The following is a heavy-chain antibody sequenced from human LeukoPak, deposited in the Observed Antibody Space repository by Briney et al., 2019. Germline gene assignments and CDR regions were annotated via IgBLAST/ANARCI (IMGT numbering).Heavy chain of an antibody. CDR3: AAAPGGTFSFDY. J-gene: IGHJ4*02. CDR2: LVVGSDNT. Sequence: SVKVSCKASGFTLTSSALQWVRQARGQRLEWIGWLVVGSDNTNYAQRFQERVTLTSDMSTSTAYMELSSLRSEDTAVYYCAAAPGGTFSFDYWGQGTLVTVSS. CDR1: GFTLTSSA. V-gene: IGHV1-58*01.